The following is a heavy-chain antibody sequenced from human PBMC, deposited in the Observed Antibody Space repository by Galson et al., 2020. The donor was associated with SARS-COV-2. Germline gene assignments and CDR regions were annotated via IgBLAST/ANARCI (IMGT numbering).Heavy chain of an antibody. J-gene: IGHJ4*02. V-gene: IGHV3-74*01. CDR1: GFTFSSYW. Sequence: GGSLRLSCAASGFTFSSYWMHWVRQAPGKGLVWVSRIYSEGSSTSYADSVKGRFTISGDNAKNTLYLQMNSLRAEDTAVYYCARGDMGNDYFDYWGQGTVVTVSS. D-gene: IGHD7-27*01. CDR2: IYSEGSST. CDR3: ARGDMGNDYFDY.